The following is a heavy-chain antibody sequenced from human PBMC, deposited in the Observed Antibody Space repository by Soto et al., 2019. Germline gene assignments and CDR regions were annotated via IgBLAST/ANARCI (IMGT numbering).Heavy chain of an antibody. CDR1: GGSISSSSYY. Sequence: PSETLSLTCTVSGGSISSSSYYWGWIRQPPGKGLEWIGSIYYSGSTYYNPSLKSRVTISVDTSKNQFSLKLSSVTAADTAVYYCARGLITGSQYSGGRYYFDSWGQGTQVTV. CDR3: ARGLITGSQYSGGRYYFDS. D-gene: IGHD1-26*01. V-gene: IGHV4-39*01. J-gene: IGHJ4*02. CDR2: IYYSGST.